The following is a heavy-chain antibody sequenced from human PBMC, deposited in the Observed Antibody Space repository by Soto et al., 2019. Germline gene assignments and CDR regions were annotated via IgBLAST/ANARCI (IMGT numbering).Heavy chain of an antibody. D-gene: IGHD6-19*01. CDR3: ARDLYYSSGRYFDHDAFDI. Sequence: ASVEVSCKASGYNFTSYGMSWVRQAPGQGLEWMGWISPHNDRTKYARRFQDRVTMTTETPTSTVYMELGSLRSDDTAVYYCARDLYYSSGRYFDHDAFDIWGQGTVVTVSS. V-gene: IGHV1-18*01. CDR1: GYNFTSYG. J-gene: IGHJ3*02. CDR2: ISPHNDRT.